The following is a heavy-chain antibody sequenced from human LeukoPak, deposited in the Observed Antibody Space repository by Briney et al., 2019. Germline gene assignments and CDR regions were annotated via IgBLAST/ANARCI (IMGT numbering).Heavy chain of an antibody. J-gene: IGHJ4*02. V-gene: IGHV3-30-3*01. CDR2: ISYDGSNK. CDR1: GFTFSSYA. CDR3: ARDGTYYDFWSGYPGPDY. Sequence: GRSLRLSCAASGFTFSSYAMHWVRQAPGKGLEWVAVISYDGSNKYYADSVKGRFTISRDNSKNTLYLQMNSLRAEDTAVYYCARDGTYYDFWSGYPGPDYWGQGTLVTVSS. D-gene: IGHD3-3*01.